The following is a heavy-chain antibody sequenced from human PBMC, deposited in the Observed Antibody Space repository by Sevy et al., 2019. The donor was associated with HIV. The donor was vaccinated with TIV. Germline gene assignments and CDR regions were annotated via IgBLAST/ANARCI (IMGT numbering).Heavy chain of an antibody. D-gene: IGHD2-8*01. CDR2: IRSKAYGWTT. V-gene: IGHV3-49*03. Sequence: GGSLRLSCTASGFTFGDYAMSWFRQAPGKGLEWVGFIRSKAYGWTTEYAASVKGRFTISRDDSKSIAYLQMNSLKTEDTAVYYCTRAPDCTNGVCYGHDAFDIWGQGTMVSVS. CDR1: GFTFGDYA. CDR3: TRAPDCTNGVCYGHDAFDI. J-gene: IGHJ3*02.